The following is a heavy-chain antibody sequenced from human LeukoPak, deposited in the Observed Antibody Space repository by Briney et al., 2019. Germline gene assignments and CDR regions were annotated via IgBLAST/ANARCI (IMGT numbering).Heavy chain of an antibody. Sequence: GGSLRLSCEASGFTFSSYGMNWVRQAPGKGLEWVSYIDGTTTNIHYADSVRGRFTISRDNAKNTLFLQMNSLRAEDTAVYYCARDGPYYDVLTGYPPFDYWGQGTLVTVSS. CDR3: ARDGPYYDVLTGYPPFDY. J-gene: IGHJ4*02. CDR2: IDGTTTNI. V-gene: IGHV3-48*01. D-gene: IGHD3-9*01. CDR1: GFTFSSYG.